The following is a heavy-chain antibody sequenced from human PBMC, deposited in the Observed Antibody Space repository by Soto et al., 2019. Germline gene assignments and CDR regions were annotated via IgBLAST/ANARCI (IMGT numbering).Heavy chain of an antibody. Sequence: SVKVSCKASGYTFTGYYMHWVRQAPGQGLEWMGWINPNSGGTNYAQKFQGWVTMTRDTSISTAYMELSRLRSDDTAVYYCARAQRVMDYDFWSGYYERVGYYYYGMDVCGQGTTVTVSS. CDR1: GYTFTGYY. J-gene: IGHJ6*02. CDR2: INPNSGGT. D-gene: IGHD3-3*01. V-gene: IGHV1-2*04. CDR3: ARAQRVMDYDFWSGYYERVGYYYYGMDV.